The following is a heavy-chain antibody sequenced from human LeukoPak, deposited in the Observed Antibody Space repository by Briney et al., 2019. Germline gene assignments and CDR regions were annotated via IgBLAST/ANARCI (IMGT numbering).Heavy chain of an antibody. CDR3: AITTYYYDSSGYPHFDY. CDR1: GYSISSGYY. CDR2: IYHSGST. D-gene: IGHD3-22*01. V-gene: IGHV4-38-2*01. Sequence: SETLSLTCAVSGYSISSGYYWGWIRQPPGEGLEWIGSIYHSGSTYYNPSLKSRVTISVDTSKNQFSLKLSSVTAADTAVYYCAITTYYYDSSGYPHFDYWGQGTLVTVSS. J-gene: IGHJ4*02.